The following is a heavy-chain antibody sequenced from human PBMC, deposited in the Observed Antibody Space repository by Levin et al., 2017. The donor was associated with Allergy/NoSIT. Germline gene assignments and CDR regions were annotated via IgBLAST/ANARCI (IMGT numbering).Heavy chain of an antibody. CDR3: VKDFKGYHFDAFEI. D-gene: IGHD2-2*01. CDR1: GFTFSYFA. Sequence: PGESLKISCSASGFTFSYFAIHWVRQAPGKGLEYVSGISSTGGSTYYADSVRGRFTISRDNSKNPLYLQMSSLRAEDTAMYYCVKDFKGYHFDAFEIWGQGTMVSVSS. CDR2: ISSTGGST. J-gene: IGHJ3*02. V-gene: IGHV3-64D*06.